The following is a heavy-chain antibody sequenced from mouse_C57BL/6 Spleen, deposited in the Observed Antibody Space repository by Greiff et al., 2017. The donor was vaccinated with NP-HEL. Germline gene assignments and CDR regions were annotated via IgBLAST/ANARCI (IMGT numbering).Heavy chain of an antibody. CDR2: IDPSDSYT. V-gene: IGHV1-50*01. CDR1: GYTFTSYW. D-gene: IGHD2-1*01. CDR3: ARSGIYYGNPWFAY. Sequence: QVQLQQPGAELVKPGASVKLSCKASGYTFTSYWMQWVKQRPGQGLEWIGEIDPSDSYTNYNQKFKGKATLTVDTSSSTAYMQLSSLTSEDSAVYYCARSGIYYGNPWFAYWGQGTLVTVSA. J-gene: IGHJ3*01.